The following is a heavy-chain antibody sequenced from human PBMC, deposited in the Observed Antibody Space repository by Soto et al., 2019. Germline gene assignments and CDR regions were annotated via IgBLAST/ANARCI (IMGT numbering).Heavy chain of an antibody. J-gene: IGHJ5*02. CDR1: GGSFSGYY. CDR3: ARDRTADTAMVTGNWFDP. Sequence: PSETLSLTCAVYGGSFSGYYWSWIRQPPGKGLEWIGEINHSGSTNYNPSLKSRVTISVDKSKNQFSLKLNSVTAADTAVYYCARDRTADTAMVTGNWFDPWGQGTLVTVSS. CDR2: INHSGST. D-gene: IGHD5-18*01. V-gene: IGHV4-34*01.